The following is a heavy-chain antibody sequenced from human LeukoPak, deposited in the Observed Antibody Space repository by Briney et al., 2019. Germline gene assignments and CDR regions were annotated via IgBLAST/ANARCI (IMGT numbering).Heavy chain of an antibody. CDR3: ASPGDIVATNYFDY. D-gene: IGHD5-12*01. CDR1: GYTLTELS. V-gene: IGHV1-24*01. J-gene: IGHJ4*02. CDR2: FDPEDGET. Sequence: ASVKVSCKVSGYTLTELSMHWVRQAPGKGLEWMGGFDPEDGETIYAQKFQGRVTMTEDTSTDTAYMELSSLRSEDTAVYYCASPGDIVATNYFDYWGQGTLVTVSS.